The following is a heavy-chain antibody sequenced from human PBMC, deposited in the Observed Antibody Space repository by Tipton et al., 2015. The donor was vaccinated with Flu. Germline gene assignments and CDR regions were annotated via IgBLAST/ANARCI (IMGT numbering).Heavy chain of an antibody. J-gene: IGHJ3*02. V-gene: IGHV4-39*07. D-gene: IGHD6-13*01. CDR2: IYYSGST. Sequence: TLSLTCTVSGGPISSYYWGWIRQPPGKGLEWIGSIYYSGSTYYNPSLKSRVTISVDTSKNQFSLKLSSVTAADTAVYYCARDSRAAGTDAFDIWGQETMVTVSS. CDR3: ARDSRAAGTDAFDI. CDR1: GGPISSYY.